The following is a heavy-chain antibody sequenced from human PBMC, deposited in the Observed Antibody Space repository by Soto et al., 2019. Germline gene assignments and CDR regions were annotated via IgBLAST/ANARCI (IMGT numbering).Heavy chain of an antibody. CDR2: SSNSGTFS. J-gene: IGHJ4*02. D-gene: IGHD1-1*01. CDR3: ARSGDNYNRLDY. CDR1: GFTFSDYY. Sequence: GGSLRLSCEGSGFTFSDYYISWIRQAPGKGLEWISYSSNSGTFSRYADSVKGRFSISRDNTKNLLYLQMNSLRAEDTAVYYCARSGDNYNRLDYWGQGTPVTV. V-gene: IGHV3-11*06.